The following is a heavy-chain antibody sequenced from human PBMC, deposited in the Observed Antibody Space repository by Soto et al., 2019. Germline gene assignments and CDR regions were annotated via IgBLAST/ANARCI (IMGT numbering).Heavy chain of an antibody. V-gene: IGHV3-7*01. CDR1: GFTLSYYW. CDR3: ARDCSGGSCQY. Sequence: EVQLMESVGGLVQPGGSLRLSCAASGFTLSYYWMSWVRQAPGKGLEWVANIKEDGSEKYYVDSVKGRFTISRDNAQNSVFLQMNSLRVEDTAIYYCARDCSGGSCQYWGQGTLVTVSS. CDR2: IKEDGSEK. J-gene: IGHJ4*02. D-gene: IGHD2-15*01.